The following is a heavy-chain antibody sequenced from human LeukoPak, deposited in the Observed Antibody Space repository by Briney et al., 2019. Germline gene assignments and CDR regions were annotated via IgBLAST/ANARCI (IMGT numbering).Heavy chain of an antibody. J-gene: IGHJ4*02. D-gene: IGHD1-26*01. Sequence: ASVKVSCKASGGTFTSYAISWVRQAPGPGLEWMGGISPIFGTANYAQKLQGRVTITADESTSTAYMELSSLRSEDTAVYYCARDSGSYSDPFDYCGQATLVSVSS. CDR2: ISPIFGTA. CDR1: GGTFTSYA. V-gene: IGHV1-69*13. CDR3: ARDSGSYSDPFDY.